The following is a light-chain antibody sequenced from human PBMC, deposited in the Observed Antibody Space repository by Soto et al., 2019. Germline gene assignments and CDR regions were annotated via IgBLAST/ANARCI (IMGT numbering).Light chain of an antibody. V-gene: IGKV1-5*01. J-gene: IGKJ1*01. CDR3: HQYNSYQWT. Sequence: DIQMTQSPSTLSASVGDRVTITCRASQSISSWLAWYQQKPGKAPKLLIYDASSLESGVPSRFSGSGSGTEFTLPISSMQHDDYSTYYCHQYNSYQWTIGQGAKVEIK. CDR1: QSISSW. CDR2: DAS.